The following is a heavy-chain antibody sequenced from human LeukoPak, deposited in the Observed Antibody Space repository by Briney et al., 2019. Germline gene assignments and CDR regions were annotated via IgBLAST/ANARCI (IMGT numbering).Heavy chain of an antibody. D-gene: IGHD5-12*01. J-gene: IGHJ6*02. CDR3: ARGGTIRNGMDV. V-gene: IGHV4-59*01. Sequence: SETLSLTCTVSGGSISTYYWSWIRQPPGKGLEWIGYIYYSGSTNYNASLKSRVTTSVDTSKNQFSLKLSSVTAADTAVYYCARGGTIRNGMDVWGQGTTVTVSS. CDR1: GGSISTYY. CDR2: IYYSGST.